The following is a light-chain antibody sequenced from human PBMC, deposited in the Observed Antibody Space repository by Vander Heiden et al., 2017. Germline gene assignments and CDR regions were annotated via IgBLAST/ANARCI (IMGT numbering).Light chain of an antibody. V-gene: IGLV1-44*01. Sequence: QSVLTQPPSASGTPRQRVTISCSGSSSNIGSNTVNWYQHLPGTAPRHLIYSSNQRPAGVPDRFSGSQSGTSASLAISGRQSEDEAEYYCAAWDDSLNGPVFGGGTKLTVL. CDR3: AAWDDSLNGPV. CDR1: SSNIGSNT. J-gene: IGLJ2*01. CDR2: SSN.